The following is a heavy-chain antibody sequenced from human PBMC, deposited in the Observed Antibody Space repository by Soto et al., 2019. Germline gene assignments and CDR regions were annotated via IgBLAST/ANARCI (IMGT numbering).Heavy chain of an antibody. CDR2: IIPILGIA. D-gene: IGHD2-15*01. J-gene: IGHJ6*03. CDR1: GGTFSSYT. Sequence: TVKVSCKASGGTFSSYTISWVRQAPGQGLAWTGRIIPILGIANYAQKFHGRVTTTADKPTSTADMELSSLRSEDTAVYYCARDPDVVVAATEDYYYYYMDVWGKGTTVTVSS. V-gene: IGHV1-69*04. CDR3: ARDPDVVVAATEDYYYYYMDV.